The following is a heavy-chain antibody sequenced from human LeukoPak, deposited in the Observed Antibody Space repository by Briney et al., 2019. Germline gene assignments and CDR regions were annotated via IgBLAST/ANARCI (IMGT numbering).Heavy chain of an antibody. CDR2: IWSDGSNQ. CDR3: ARNLGGLGIS. Sequence: PGGSMSLSCVLSGFTLSTFAMQWVRQAPGKGLEWVAVIWSDGSNQFYADSVRGRFTISRDNSKNTLYLHMNTLRAENTAVYYCARNLGGLGISWGQGALFTASS. V-gene: IGHV3-33*01. D-gene: IGHD7-27*01. J-gene: IGHJ5*02. CDR1: GFTLSTFA.